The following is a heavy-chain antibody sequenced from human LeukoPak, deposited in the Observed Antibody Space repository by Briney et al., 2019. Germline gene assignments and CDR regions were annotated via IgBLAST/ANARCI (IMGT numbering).Heavy chain of an antibody. CDR2: IKQDGSEK. CDR3: ARSIVVVVAATRSGWFDP. Sequence: GGSLRLSCAASGFTFSSYWMSWVRQAPGKGLEWVANIKQDGSEKCYVDSVKGRFTISRDNAKNSLYLQMNSLRAEDTAVYYCARSIVVVVAATRSGWFDPWGQGTLVTVSS. CDR1: GFTFSSYW. D-gene: IGHD2-15*01. J-gene: IGHJ5*02. V-gene: IGHV3-7*01.